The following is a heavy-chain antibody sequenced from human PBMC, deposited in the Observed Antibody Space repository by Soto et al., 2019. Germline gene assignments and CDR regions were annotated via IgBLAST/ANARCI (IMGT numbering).Heavy chain of an antibody. CDR1: GGSFSGYY. CDR2: INHSGGT. Sequence: SETLSLTCAVYGGSFSGYYWSWIRQPPGKGLEWIGEINHSGGTNYNPSLKSRVTISVDTSKNQFSLKLSSVTAADTAVYYCAILSTVTTRGYYYYYMDVWGKGTTVTVSS. CDR3: AILSTVTTRGYYYYYMDV. J-gene: IGHJ6*03. D-gene: IGHD4-4*01. V-gene: IGHV4-34*01.